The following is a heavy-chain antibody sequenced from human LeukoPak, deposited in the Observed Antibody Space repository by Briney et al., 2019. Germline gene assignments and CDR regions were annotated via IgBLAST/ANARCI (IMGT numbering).Heavy chain of an antibody. CDR1: GFTFSRFS. J-gene: IGHJ4*02. CDR2: ISSSSSTI. CDR3: ARIPDGWSYYFDY. D-gene: IGHD6-19*01. Sequence: PGGSLRLSCAASGFTFSRFSMNWVRQAPGKGLEWVSYISSSSSTIYYADSVKGRFTISRDNAKNSLYLQMNSLRAEDTAVYYCARIPDGWSYYFDYWGQRTLVTVSS. V-gene: IGHV3-48*01.